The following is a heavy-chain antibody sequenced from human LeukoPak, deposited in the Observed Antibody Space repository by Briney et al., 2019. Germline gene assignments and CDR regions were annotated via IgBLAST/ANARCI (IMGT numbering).Heavy chain of an antibody. J-gene: IGHJ4*02. V-gene: IGHV1-24*01. CDR3: ATDQGYCSSTSCYSFDY. CDR1: GYTLTELS. Sequence: ASVKVSCKVSGYTLTELSMHWVRQAPGKGLEWMGGFDPEDGETIYAQKFQGRVTMTEDTSTDTAYMELSSLRSEDTAVYYCATDQGYCSSTSCYSFDYWGQGTLVTVSS. CDR2: FDPEDGET. D-gene: IGHD2-2*02.